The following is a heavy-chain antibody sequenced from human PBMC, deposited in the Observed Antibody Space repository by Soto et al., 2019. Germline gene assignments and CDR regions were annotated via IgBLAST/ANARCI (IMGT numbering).Heavy chain of an antibody. CDR3: AKDLTRQLAYWLDP. V-gene: IGHV1-2*02. D-gene: IGHD6-6*01. J-gene: IGHJ5*02. CDR2: INAHSGGT. Sequence: ASVKVSCKASGFSFTGYYIHWLRQAPGQGLEWMGWINAHSGGTEYAQKFQGRVTLTRDTSIATAYLTLASLTSDDTALYYCAKDLTRQLAYWLDPWGQGTQVTVSS. CDR1: GFSFTGYY.